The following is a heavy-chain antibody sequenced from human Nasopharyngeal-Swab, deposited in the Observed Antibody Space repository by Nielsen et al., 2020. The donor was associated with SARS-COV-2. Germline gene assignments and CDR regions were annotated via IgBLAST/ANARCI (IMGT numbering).Heavy chain of an antibody. CDR3: AKVGSGYDNDY. D-gene: IGHD3-22*01. CDR2: INSDGTRT. CDR1: EFAFSSYW. J-gene: IGHJ4*02. V-gene: IGHV3-74*01. Sequence: GGSLRLSCAASEFAFSSYWMHWVRQAPEKGLVWVSRINSDGTRTNYADSVKGRFTISRDNAKNSLYLQMNSLRAEDTALYYCAKVGSGYDNDYWGQGTLVTVSS.